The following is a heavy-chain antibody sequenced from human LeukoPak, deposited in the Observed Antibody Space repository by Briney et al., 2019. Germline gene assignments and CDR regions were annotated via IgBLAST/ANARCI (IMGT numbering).Heavy chain of an antibody. D-gene: IGHD4-17*01. CDR1: GGSISSGDYY. V-gene: IGHV4-30-4*01. CDR2: IYYSGST. J-gene: IGHJ2*01. CDR3: AVTVTRDWYFDL. Sequence: SQTLSLTCTVSGGSISSGDYYWSWIRQPPRKGLEWIGYIYYSGSTYYNPSLKSRVTISVDTSKNQFSLKLSSVTAADTAVYYCAVTVTRDWYFDLWGRGTLVTVSS.